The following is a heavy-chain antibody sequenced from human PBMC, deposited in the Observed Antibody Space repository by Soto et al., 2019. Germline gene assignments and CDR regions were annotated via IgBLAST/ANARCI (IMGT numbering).Heavy chain of an antibody. CDR3: ARVRVPAAIAHYYGMDV. CDR1: GFTFSSYS. V-gene: IGHV3-33*01. J-gene: IGHJ6*02. D-gene: IGHD2-2*01. Sequence: PGGSLRLSCAASGFTFSSYSMHWVRQAPGKGLEWVAVIWYDGSNKYYADSVKGRFTISRDNSKNTLYLQMNSLRAEDTAVYYCARVRVPAAIAHYYGMDVWGQGTTVTVSS. CDR2: IWYDGSNK.